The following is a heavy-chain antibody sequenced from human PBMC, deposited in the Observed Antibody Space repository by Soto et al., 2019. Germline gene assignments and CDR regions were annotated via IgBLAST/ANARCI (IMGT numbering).Heavy chain of an antibody. J-gene: IGHJ6*02. D-gene: IGHD4-17*01. CDR3: ARDGSTVTTNYHYAMDV. CDR1: GFTFSTYH. V-gene: IGHV3-48*03. Sequence: GGSLRLSCAASGFTFSTYHMNWVRQAPGKGLEWVSYIHSGGSRIYHADSVKGRFTISRDNAKNSLYLQMNSLRAEDTAVYYCARDGSTVTTNYHYAMDVWGQGTTVTVPS. CDR2: IHSGGSRI.